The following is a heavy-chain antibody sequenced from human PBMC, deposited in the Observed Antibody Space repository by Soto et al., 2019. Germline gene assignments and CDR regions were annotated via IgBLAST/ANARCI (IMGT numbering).Heavy chain of an antibody. V-gene: IGHV4-61*01. CDR1: GGFVSSGSYY. D-gene: IGHD5-12*01. CDR2: MSHSGGT. Sequence: SATLSLTCAVYGGFVSSGSYYWSWIRQPPGKGLEWIGEMSHSGGTHFNPSLKSRVTLSVATSKNRFSLKMSSVTAADTALYYCARGDCGTAPTDVDACYICGPVTMVSVSS. CDR3: ARGDCGTAPTDVDACYI. J-gene: IGHJ3*02.